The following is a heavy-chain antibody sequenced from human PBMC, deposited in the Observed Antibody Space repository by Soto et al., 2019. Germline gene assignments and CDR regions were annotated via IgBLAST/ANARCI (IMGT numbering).Heavy chain of an antibody. CDR1: GYTFTGYY. CDR2: INPNSGGT. V-gene: IGHV1-2*04. CDR3: ARAPPPYYDSSSFDY. D-gene: IGHD3-22*01. J-gene: IGHJ4*02. Sequence: ASVKVSCKASGYTFTGYYMHWVRQAPGQGLEWMGWINPNSGGTNYAQKFQGWVTMTRDTSISTAYMELSRLRSDDTAVYYCARAPPPYYDSSSFDYWGQGTLVTVSS.